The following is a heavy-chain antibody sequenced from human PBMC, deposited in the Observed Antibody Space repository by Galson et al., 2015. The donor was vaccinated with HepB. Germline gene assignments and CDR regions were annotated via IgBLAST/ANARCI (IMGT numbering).Heavy chain of an antibody. V-gene: IGHV6-1*01. Sequence: AISGDSVSSNSAAWHWIRQSPSRGLEWLGRTYYRSKWYNNYAVSVKSRITINPDTTKNQFSLQLNSVTPEDTAVYYCTRGDLEMTYWGQGTLVTVSS. CDR3: TRGDLEMTY. CDR1: GDSVSSNSAA. CDR2: TYYRSKWYN. J-gene: IGHJ4*02. D-gene: IGHD1-1*01.